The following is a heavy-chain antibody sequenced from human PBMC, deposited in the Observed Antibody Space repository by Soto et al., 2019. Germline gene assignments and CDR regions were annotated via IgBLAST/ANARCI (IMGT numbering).Heavy chain of an antibody. CDR1: GFTFSSYA. J-gene: IGHJ4*02. V-gene: IGHV3-64*01. CDR3: ARGGSDYYFDY. CDR2: INRNGGST. D-gene: IGHD2-21*02. Sequence: GGSLRLSFAPSGFTFSSYALHWVRQAPGKGLEYVSTINRNGGSTYYANSVKGRFTISRDNSKNTLYLQMGSLRAEDRAVYYCARGGSDYYFDYWGQGTLVTVSS.